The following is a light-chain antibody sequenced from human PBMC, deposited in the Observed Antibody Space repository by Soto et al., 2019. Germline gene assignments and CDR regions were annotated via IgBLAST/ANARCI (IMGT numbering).Light chain of an antibody. J-gene: IGKJ4*01. CDR3: QESNFVPFS. V-gene: IGKV1-39*01. CDR2: SAT. Sequence: QMTQAPPSLSASVGDRVTITCRASRGIANYVNWHQHKLGKAPKLLIYSATNLQSGVPSRFNGSGSGTSFTFTISLLQPHDSATYHLQESNFVPFSFGGGTKLEIK. CDR1: RGIANY.